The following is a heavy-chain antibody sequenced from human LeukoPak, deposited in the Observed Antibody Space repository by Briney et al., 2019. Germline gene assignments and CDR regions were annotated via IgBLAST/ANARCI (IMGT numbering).Heavy chain of an antibody. Sequence: SETLSLTCTVSGGSISSYCWSWIRQPPGKGLEWIGYIYYSGSTNYNPSLKSRVTISVDTPKNQFSLKLSSVTAADTAVYYCARAGTYDSGGYSWSSPTVDYWGQGTLVTVSS. J-gene: IGHJ4*02. D-gene: IGHD3-22*01. CDR3: ARAGTYDSGGYSWSSPTVDY. CDR2: IYYSGST. CDR1: GGSISSYC. V-gene: IGHV4-59*01.